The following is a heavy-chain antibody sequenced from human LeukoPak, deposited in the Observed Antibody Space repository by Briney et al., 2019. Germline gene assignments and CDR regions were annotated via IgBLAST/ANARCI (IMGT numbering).Heavy chain of an antibody. Sequence: KPSETLSLTCTVSGGSINSSSYYWGWIRQPPGKGLEWIGSIDYSGSTYYNPSLKSHVTISVATSKNQFSLNLNSVTAADTAVYYCARQGRSGGWLWYFVLWGRGTLVTVSS. CDR3: ARQGRSGGWLWYFVL. J-gene: IGHJ2*01. CDR1: GGSINSSSYY. CDR2: IDYSGST. D-gene: IGHD2-15*01. V-gene: IGHV4-39*01.